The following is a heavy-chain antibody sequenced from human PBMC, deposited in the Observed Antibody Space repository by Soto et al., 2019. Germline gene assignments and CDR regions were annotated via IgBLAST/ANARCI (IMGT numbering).Heavy chain of an antibody. J-gene: IGHJ5*02. CDR2: INHSGST. CDR1: GGSSSGYY. D-gene: IGHD6-13*01. V-gene: IGHV4-34*01. CDR3: ARGVETLRAAAGRNWFDP. Sequence: QVQLQQWGAGLLKPSETLSLTCAVYGGSSSGYYWSWIRQPPGKGLEWIGEINHSGSTNYNPSLTSRVTISVDTSKNQFSLQLSSVTAADTAVYYCARGVETLRAAAGRNWFDPWGQGTLVTVSS.